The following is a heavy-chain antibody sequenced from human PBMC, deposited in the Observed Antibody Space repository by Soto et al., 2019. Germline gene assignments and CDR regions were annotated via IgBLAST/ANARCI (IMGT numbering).Heavy chain of an antibody. Sequence: QVQLVQSGAEVKKPGASVKVSCKASGYTFTSYGISWVRQAPGQGLEWMGWISAYNGNTNYAQKLQGRVTMTTDTSTSTAYMELRSLISDDTAVYYCARDICTGPCGGSSYLPFDYWGQGTLVTVSS. D-gene: IGHD6-6*01. CDR2: ISAYNGNT. CDR1: GYTFTSYG. V-gene: IGHV1-18*04. J-gene: IGHJ4*02. CDR3: ARDICTGPCGGSSYLPFDY.